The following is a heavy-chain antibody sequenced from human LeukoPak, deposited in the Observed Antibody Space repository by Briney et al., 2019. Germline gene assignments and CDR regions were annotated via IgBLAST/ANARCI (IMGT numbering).Heavy chain of an antibody. Sequence: QSGGSLRLSCAASGFTFSSYAMNWVRQAPGKGLEWVSGISGSGGSTYYADSVKGRFTISRDDSKNTLFLQMNSLRAEDTAIYYCAKDSFSYNGIFDALDVWGQGTMVTVSS. J-gene: IGHJ3*01. CDR1: GFTFSSYA. D-gene: IGHD2-8*01. V-gene: IGHV3-23*01. CDR2: ISGSGGST. CDR3: AKDSFSYNGIFDALDV.